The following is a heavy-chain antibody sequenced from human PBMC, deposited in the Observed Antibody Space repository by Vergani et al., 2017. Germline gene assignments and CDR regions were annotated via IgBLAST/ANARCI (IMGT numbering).Heavy chain of an antibody. CDR2: INPNSGGT. J-gene: IGHJ4*02. CDR1: GYTFTGYY. CDR3: ARDVGVRQLLLPYFDY. Sequence: QVQLVQSGAEVKKPGASVKVSCKASGYTFTGYYMHWVRQAPGQGLEWMGWINPNSGGTNYAQKFQGRVTMTRDTSISTAYMELSRLRSDDTAVYYCARDVGVRQLLLPYFDYWGQGTLVTVSS. D-gene: IGHD2-15*01. V-gene: IGHV1-2*02.